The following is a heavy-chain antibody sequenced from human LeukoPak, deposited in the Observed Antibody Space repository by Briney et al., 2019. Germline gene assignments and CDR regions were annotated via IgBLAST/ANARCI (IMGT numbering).Heavy chain of an antibody. CDR3: TSPQRSEAALAY. D-gene: IGHD2-15*01. CDR1: GFTLSSYE. V-gene: IGHV3-48*03. J-gene: IGHJ4*02. CDR2: ISDSGSTT. Sequence: GGSLRLSCAASGFTLSSYEMNWVRQAPGKGLEWISYISDSGSTTYYADSVKGRFSISRDNAKNSLYLQMNSLRTEDTAVYYCTSPQRSEAALAYWGQGALVTVSS.